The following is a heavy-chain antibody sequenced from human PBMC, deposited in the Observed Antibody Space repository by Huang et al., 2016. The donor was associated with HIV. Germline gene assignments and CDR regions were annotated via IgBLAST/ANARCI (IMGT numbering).Heavy chain of an antibody. CDR1: GGSLRWYY. D-gene: IGHD3-10*01. CDR3: ARDATKNPRGWFDP. Sequence: QVHLQQWGAGLLKSAETLSLTCAVYGGSLRWYYWSWLRQTPGKGLEWIGEINHLVSPNYNPALKSRVSIAMDGSKKQCSLKLRSISDADTAVYFCARDATKNPRGWFDPWGQGTLVTVSS. V-gene: IGHV4-34*02. CDR2: INHLVSP. J-gene: IGHJ5*02.